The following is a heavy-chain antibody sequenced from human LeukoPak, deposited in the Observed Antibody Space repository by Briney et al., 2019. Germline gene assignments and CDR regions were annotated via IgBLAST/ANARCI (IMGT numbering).Heavy chain of an antibody. V-gene: IGHV1-69*13. CDR1: GYTFTIYY. D-gene: IGHD6-13*01. J-gene: IGHJ4*02. CDR2: IIPIFGTA. CDR3: ARDKADAGHNLFDY. Sequence: ASVKVSCKASGYTFTIYYIHWVRQAPGQGLEWMGGIIPIFGTANYAQKFQGRVTITADESTSTAYMELSSLRSEDTAVYYCARDKADAGHNLFDYWGQGTLVTVSS.